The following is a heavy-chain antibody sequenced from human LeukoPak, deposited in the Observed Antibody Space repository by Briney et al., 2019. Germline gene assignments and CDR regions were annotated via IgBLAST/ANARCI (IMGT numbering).Heavy chain of an antibody. Sequence: SETLSLTCTVSGVTISGYYWSWIRQPPGKGLEWIGYIYYSGTTDYSPSPRSGVTMSLDTSKNQFSLKLISVTTADTAVYYCARMGAIAGASANPDYWGQGTLVSVSS. CDR3: ARMGAIAGASANPDY. D-gene: IGHD4/OR15-4a*01. J-gene: IGHJ4*02. V-gene: IGHV4-59*01. CDR1: GVTISGYY. CDR2: IYYSGTT.